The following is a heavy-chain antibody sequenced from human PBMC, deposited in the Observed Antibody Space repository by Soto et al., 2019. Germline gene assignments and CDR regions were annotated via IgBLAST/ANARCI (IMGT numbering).Heavy chain of an antibody. CDR3: ARGVEMAATYFDH. J-gene: IGHJ4*02. V-gene: IGHV4-34*02. CDR2: INHRGTT. D-gene: IGHD2-15*01. CDR1: GASFSGHY. Sequence: QVQLQQWGAGLLKSSETLSLTCAFYGASFSGHYWSWIRQAPGKGLEWIGEINHRGTTNYNPSLKSRVNISADTAKNQFSLKLSSVTAADTAVYFCARGVEMAATYFDHWGQGTLVSVSS.